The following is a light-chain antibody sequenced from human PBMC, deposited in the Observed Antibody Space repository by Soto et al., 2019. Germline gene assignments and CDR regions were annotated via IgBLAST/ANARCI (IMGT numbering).Light chain of an antibody. CDR3: SSYTISSTYV. CDR1: SSDVGGYNF. CDR2: DVS. J-gene: IGLJ1*01. V-gene: IGLV2-14*01. Sequence: QSVLTQPASVSGSPGQSITISCTGTSSDVGGYNFVSWYQQHPGKAPKLLIYDVSDRPSGVSNRFSGSKSCNTASLTISGLQAEDEADYYCSSYTISSTYVFGTGTKLTVL.